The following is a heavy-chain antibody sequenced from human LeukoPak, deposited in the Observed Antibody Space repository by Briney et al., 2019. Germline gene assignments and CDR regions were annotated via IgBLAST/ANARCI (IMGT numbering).Heavy chain of an antibody. Sequence: ASGPTLVKPTQTLTLTCTFSGFSLSTSGVGVGWIRQPPGEALEWLALIYRNDEKYYSPSLKNRLTITEDTSKNQVLLTMTNMDPVDTATYYCAHRMGGYEYWGQGTLVTVSS. D-gene: IGHD5-12*01. J-gene: IGHJ4*02. V-gene: IGHV2-5*01. CDR2: IYRNDEK. CDR1: GFSLSTSGVG. CDR3: AHRMGGYEY.